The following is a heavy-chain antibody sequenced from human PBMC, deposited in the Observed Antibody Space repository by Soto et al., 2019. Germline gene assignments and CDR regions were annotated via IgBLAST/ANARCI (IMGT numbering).Heavy chain of an antibody. J-gene: IGHJ6*02. D-gene: IGHD3-10*01. Sequence: GGSVKVSCKPSGGTFTNYAFSWVRQAPGQGLEWMGGIIPIFGTANYAQKFQGRVTITADESTSTAYMELSSLRSEDTAVYYCVRPLPSGRNYGLDVWGQGTTVTVSS. CDR1: GGTFTNYA. CDR2: IIPIFGTA. CDR3: VRPLPSGRNYGLDV. V-gene: IGHV1-69*13.